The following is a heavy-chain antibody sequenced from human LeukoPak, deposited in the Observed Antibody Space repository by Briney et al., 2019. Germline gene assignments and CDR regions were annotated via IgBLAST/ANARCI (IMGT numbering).Heavy chain of an antibody. CDR1: GFTFSSYA. CDR2: ISGSGVST. J-gene: IGHJ4*02. Sequence: GGSLTLSCVASGFTFSSYAMNWVRQAPGKGLEWVSGISGSGVSTYYADSVKGRFTISRDNSKNTLYLQMNSLRAEDTAVYYCAKRGDGYNTYYFHYWGQGTLVTVSS. D-gene: IGHD5-24*01. CDR3: AKRGDGYNTYYFHY. V-gene: IGHV3-23*01.